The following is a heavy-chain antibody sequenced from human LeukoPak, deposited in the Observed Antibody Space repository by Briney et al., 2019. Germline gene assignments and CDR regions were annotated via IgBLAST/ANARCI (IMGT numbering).Heavy chain of an antibody. CDR1: GFTFSSYS. V-gene: IGHV3-21*01. J-gene: IGHJ5*02. Sequence: PGGSLRLSCAASGFTFSSYSMNWVRQAPGKGLEWVSSISSSSSYIYYADSVKGRFTISRDNAKKSLYLQMNILRVEDTAVYYCAREGGSGWYSGWFDPWGQGTLVTVSS. D-gene: IGHD6-19*01. CDR3: AREGGSGWYSGWFDP. CDR2: ISSSSSYI.